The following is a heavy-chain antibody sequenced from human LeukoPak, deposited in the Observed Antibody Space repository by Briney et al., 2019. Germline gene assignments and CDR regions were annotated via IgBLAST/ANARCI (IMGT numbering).Heavy chain of an antibody. CDR3: ARHPPRDGSAFDY. Sequence: SETLSLTCTVSGGSISSGSYYWGWIRQPPGKGLEWIASMYYSGTTFYSPSLKSRVTISVDTSKNQLSPKLGSVTAADTAVYYCARHPPRDGSAFDYWGQATLVTVSS. V-gene: IGHV4-39*01. CDR2: MYYSGTT. J-gene: IGHJ4*02. CDR1: GGSISSGSYY.